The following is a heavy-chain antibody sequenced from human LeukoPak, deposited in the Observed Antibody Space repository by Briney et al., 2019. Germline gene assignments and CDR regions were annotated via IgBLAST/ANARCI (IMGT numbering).Heavy chain of an antibody. D-gene: IGHD6-6*01. CDR1: GFTFSSYA. CDR2: ISSNGGST. CDR3: AKRRVYSSSWEYYFDY. V-gene: IGHV3-64*01. Sequence: GGSLRLSCAASGFTFSSYAMHWVRQAPGKGLEYVSAISSNGGSTYYANSVKGRFTISRDNSKNTLYLQMNSLRAEDTAVYYCAKRRVYSSSWEYYFDYWGQGTLVTVSS. J-gene: IGHJ4*02.